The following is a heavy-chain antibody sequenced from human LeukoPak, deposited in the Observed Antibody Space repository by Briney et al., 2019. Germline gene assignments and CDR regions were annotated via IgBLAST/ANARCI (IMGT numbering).Heavy chain of an antibody. D-gene: IGHD6-19*01. CDR3: ARLHSSGWHFDY. J-gene: IGHJ4*02. V-gene: IGHV3-21*01. CDR1: GFTFSSYS. Sequence: GSLRLSCAASGFTFSSYSMNWVRQAPGKGLEWVSSISSSSSYIYYADSVKGRFTISRDNAKNSLYLQMNSLRAEDTAVYYCARLHSSGWHFDYWGQGTLVTVSS. CDR2: ISSSSSYI.